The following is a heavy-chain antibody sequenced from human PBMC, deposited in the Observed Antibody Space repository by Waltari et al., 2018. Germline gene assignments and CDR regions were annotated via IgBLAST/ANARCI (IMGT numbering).Heavy chain of an antibody. CDR3: ARLSPGTTPFDY. CDR1: GYSFTSYW. D-gene: IGHD1-7*01. J-gene: IGHJ4*02. CDR2: SASPESDT. Sequence: EVQLVQSGAEVKKPGESLQISCKGSGYSFTSYWIGWVRQLPGKGLEGMGNSASPESDTRDSPSFQGQGTIAADKSISTAYLQWSSLKASDTAMYYCARLSPGTTPFDYWGQGTLVTVSS. V-gene: IGHV5-51*01.